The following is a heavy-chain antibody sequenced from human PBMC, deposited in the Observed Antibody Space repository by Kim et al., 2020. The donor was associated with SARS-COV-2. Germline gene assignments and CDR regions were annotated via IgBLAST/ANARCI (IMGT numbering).Heavy chain of an antibody. Sequence: GGSLRLSCAASGFNFGNYWMTWVRQAPGKGLEWVSYIKQDGSETYYVDSVKGRFTISRDNARKLLLLQMNSLRVEDTAVYYCVRVSITSPASDFWGHGTLVTVSS. CDR1: GFNFGNYW. D-gene: IGHD3-3*02. V-gene: IGHV3-7*04. CDR2: IKQDGSET. J-gene: IGHJ4*03. CDR3: VRVSITSPASDF.